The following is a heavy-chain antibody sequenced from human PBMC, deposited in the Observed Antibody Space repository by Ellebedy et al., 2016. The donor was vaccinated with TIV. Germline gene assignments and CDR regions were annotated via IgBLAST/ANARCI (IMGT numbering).Heavy chain of an antibody. D-gene: IGHD6-19*01. CDR2: FYWNDDK. J-gene: IGHJ4*02. CDR1: GFSLSTSGVG. Sequence: SGPTLVKPTQTLTLTCTLSGFSLSTSGVGVGWIRQPPGKALEWLALFYWNDDKRYSPSLKSRLTITKDTSKNQVVLTVTNMDPVDTATYYCAHRSSAWYTFDYWGLGTLVTVSS. V-gene: IGHV2-5*01. CDR3: AHRSSAWYTFDY.